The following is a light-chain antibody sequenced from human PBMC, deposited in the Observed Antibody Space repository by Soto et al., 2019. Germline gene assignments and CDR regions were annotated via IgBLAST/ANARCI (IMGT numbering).Light chain of an antibody. CDR2: DNI. Sequence: QSVLTQPPSASGTPGQRVTISCSGSSSNIGSNYVYWYQQLPGAAPKLLLYDNIERPSGVPDRFSGSKSGTSASLAITGLQAEDEADYYCQSFDTGLSGAIFGGGTKLTVL. V-gene: IGLV1-47*01. J-gene: IGLJ2*01. CDR3: QSFDTGLSGAI. CDR1: SSNIGSNY.